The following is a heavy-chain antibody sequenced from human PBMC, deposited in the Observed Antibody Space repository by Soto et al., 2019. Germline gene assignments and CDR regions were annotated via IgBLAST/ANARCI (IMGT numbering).Heavy chain of an antibody. V-gene: IGHV4-34*01. Sequence: SETLSLTCAVYGGSFSGYYWSWIRQPPGKGLEWIGEINHSGSTNYNPSLKSRVTISVDTSKNQFSLKLSSVTAADTAVYYCAGYSGYDLGSTIWFYYYGMDVWGQGTTVTVSS. CDR1: GGSFSGYY. CDR3: AGYSGYDLGSTIWFYYYGMDV. CDR2: INHSGST. J-gene: IGHJ6*02. D-gene: IGHD5-12*01.